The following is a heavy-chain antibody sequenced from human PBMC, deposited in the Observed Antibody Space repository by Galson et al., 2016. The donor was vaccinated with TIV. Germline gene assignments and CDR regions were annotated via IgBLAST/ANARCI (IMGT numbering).Heavy chain of an antibody. CDR1: GFVFRDWS. CDR3: GHNWNYVY. Sequence: SLRLSCAASGFVFRDWSMNWVRQAPGKGLEWVSAISGGGDYTHCADSVKGRFTISRDNSKNTLYLQMNSLRPDDTAIYFCGHNWNYVYWGQGSLVTVSS. J-gene: IGHJ4*02. V-gene: IGHV3-23*01. D-gene: IGHD1-7*01. CDR2: ISGGGDYT.